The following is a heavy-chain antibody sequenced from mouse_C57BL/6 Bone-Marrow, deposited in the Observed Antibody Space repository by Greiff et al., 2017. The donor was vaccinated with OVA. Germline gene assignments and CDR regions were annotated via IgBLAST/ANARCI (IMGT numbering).Heavy chain of an antibody. Sequence: VQLQQSGPVLVKPGASVKMSCKASGYTFTDYYMNWVKQSHGKSLEWIGVINPYNGGTSYNQKFKGKATLTVDKSSSTAYMELNSLTSEDSAVYYCARKGVRGSREYFDVWGTGTTVTVSS. J-gene: IGHJ1*03. CDR2: INPYNGGT. V-gene: IGHV1-19*01. CDR3: ARKGVRGSREYFDV. CDR1: GYTFTDYY. D-gene: IGHD1-1*01.